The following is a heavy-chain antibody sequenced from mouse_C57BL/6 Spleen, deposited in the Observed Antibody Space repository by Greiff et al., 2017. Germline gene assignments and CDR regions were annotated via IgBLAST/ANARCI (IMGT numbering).Heavy chain of an antibody. J-gene: IGHJ2*01. CDR2: IDPSDSYT. CDR3: ARSTMVTTRYYFDD. CDR1: GYTFTSYW. V-gene: IGHV1-69*01. Sequence: QVQLQQPGAELVMPGASVKLSCKASGYTFTSYWMHWVKQRPGQGLEWIGEIDPSDSYTNYNQKFKGKSTLTVDKSSSTAYMQLSSLTSEDSAVYYCARSTMVTTRYYFDDWGQGTTLTVSS. D-gene: IGHD2-1*01.